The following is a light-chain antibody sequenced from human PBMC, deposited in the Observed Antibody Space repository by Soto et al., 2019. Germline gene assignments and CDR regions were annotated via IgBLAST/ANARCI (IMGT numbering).Light chain of an antibody. V-gene: IGKV1-39*01. CDR1: QSISSY. CDR2: AAS. Sequence: DIQMTQSPSSLSASVGDRVTITCRASQSISSYLNWYQQKPGKAPKLLIYAASSLQSGVPSRFSGRESGTDFNLTISSLQPEDCATYYCHQSYNPPGTFGQGTKVEIK. CDR3: HQSYNPPGT. J-gene: IGKJ1*01.